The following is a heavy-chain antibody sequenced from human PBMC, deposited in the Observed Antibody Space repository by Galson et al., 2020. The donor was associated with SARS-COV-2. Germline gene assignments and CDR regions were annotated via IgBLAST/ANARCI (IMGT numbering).Heavy chain of an antibody. J-gene: IGHJ4*02. V-gene: IGHV3-23*01. CDR2: ISGSGGST. CDR3: AKSYYYDSSGPGPFDY. D-gene: IGHD3-22*01. CDR1: GFTFSSYA. Sequence: GGSLRLSCAASGFTFSSYAMSWVRQAPGKGLEWVSAISGSGGSTYYADSVKGRFTISRDNSKNTLYLQMNSLRAEDTAVYYCAKSYYYDSSGPGPFDYWGQGTLVTVSS.